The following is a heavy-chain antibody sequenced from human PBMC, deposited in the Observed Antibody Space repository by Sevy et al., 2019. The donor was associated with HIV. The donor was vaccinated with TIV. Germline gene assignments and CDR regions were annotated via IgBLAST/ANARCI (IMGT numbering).Heavy chain of an antibody. CDR3: ANAYSGSYSHSYRYALDV. Sequence: GGSLRLSCTGSGFSFSYYGIHWVRQAPGKGLDWVALISHDGINEYYADSVKGRFTISREKSRNTVYLEMDSLRNADTAIYFCANAYSGSYSHSYRYALDVWGQGTTVTVSS. J-gene: IGHJ6*02. D-gene: IGHD1-26*01. CDR1: GFSFSYYG. V-gene: IGHV3-30*18. CDR2: ISHDGINE.